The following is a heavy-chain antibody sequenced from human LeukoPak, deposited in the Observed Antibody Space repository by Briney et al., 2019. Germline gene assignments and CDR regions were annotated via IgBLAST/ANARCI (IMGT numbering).Heavy chain of an antibody. V-gene: IGHV3-30*18. CDR2: ISYDGSSK. Sequence: GGSLRLSCAASGFTFSSYGMHWVRQAPGKGLEWVAVISYDGSSKDYADSVKGRFTISRDNSKNTLYLQMNSLRVEDTAVYYCAKAADQYYYSYFYYMDVWGKGTTVTVSS. D-gene: IGHD2/OR15-2a*01. CDR1: GFTFSSYG. CDR3: AKAADQYYYSYFYYMDV. J-gene: IGHJ6*03.